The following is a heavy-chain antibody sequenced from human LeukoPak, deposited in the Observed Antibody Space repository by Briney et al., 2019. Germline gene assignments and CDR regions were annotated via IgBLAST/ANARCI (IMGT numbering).Heavy chain of an antibody. CDR3: ARLNSGWPLDY. D-gene: IGHD5-12*01. Sequence: SETLPLTCTVSGGSISSYYWNWLRQPAGKGLEWIGRIYASGSTNCNPSLKSRVTMSVDTSKNQFSLKLSSVTAADTAVYYCARLNSGWPLDYWGQGTLVTVSS. V-gene: IGHV4-4*07. CDR2: IYASGST. CDR1: GGSISSYY. J-gene: IGHJ4*02.